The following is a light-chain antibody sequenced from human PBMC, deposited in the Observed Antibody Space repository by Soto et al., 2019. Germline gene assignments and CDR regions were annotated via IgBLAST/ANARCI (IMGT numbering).Light chain of an antibody. CDR2: DAS. Sequence: IVLTQSPGTLSLSPGERATLSCRASQSISSYLAWYQQKPGQAPRLLIYDASTRASGIPARFSGSGSGTDFTLTISSLEPEDFAVYYCQHRSGWPLTFGGGTKVDI. V-gene: IGKV3-11*01. CDR3: QHRSGWPLT. CDR1: QSISSY. J-gene: IGKJ4*01.